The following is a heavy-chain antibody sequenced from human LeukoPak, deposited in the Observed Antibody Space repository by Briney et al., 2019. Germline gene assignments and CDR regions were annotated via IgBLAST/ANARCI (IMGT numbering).Heavy chain of an antibody. Sequence: PSGTLSHTCMQPLDSTSSYYGSCVRPPPGKGLEWIGYIYYSGSTNHNPPLKSRVTISVDTSTDQCSLKLSTVTAADTVVYYCARVYYYGSGSYYNKAIYYCCYYMDVWGKGTTVTVSS. D-gene: IGHD3-10*01. J-gene: IGHJ6*03. CDR2: IYYSGST. CDR1: LDSTSSYY. CDR3: ARVYYYGSGSYYNKAIYYCCYYMDV. V-gene: IGHV4-59*01.